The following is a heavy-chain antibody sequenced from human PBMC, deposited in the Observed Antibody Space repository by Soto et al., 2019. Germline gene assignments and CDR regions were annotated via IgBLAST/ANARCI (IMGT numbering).Heavy chain of an antibody. CDR3: ASRRGYSGYEADYYYYGMDV. Sequence: QVQLVQSGAAVKKPGSSVKVSCKASVGTFSSYALSWVRQAPGQGLEWMGGIIPIFGTANYAQKFQGRVTITADESTSTAYMELSSLRSEDTAVYYCASRRGYSGYEADYYYYGMDVWGQGTTVTVSS. D-gene: IGHD5-12*01. CDR2: IIPIFGTA. J-gene: IGHJ6*02. CDR1: VGTFSSYA. V-gene: IGHV1-69*01.